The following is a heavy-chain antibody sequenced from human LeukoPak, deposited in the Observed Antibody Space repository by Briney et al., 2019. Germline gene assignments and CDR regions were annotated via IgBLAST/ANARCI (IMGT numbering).Heavy chain of an antibody. CDR1: GFTLSSYW. V-gene: IGHV3-74*01. CDR3: AKAVAGPYFDY. Sequence: PPGGSLRLSCAASGFTLSSYWMYWVRQAPGKGLMWVSRINSDGSITNYADSVKGRFTIPRDNAKNTLYLQMNSLRAEDTAVYYCAKAVAGPYFDYWGQGTLVTVSS. J-gene: IGHJ4*02. D-gene: IGHD6-19*01. CDR2: INSDGSIT.